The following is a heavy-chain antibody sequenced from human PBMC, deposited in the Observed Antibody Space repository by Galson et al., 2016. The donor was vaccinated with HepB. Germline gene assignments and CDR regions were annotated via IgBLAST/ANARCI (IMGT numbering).Heavy chain of an antibody. D-gene: IGHD6-13*01. Sequence: SLRLSCAASGFTFSSNWMHWVRQAPGKGLVWVSRINTDGSTTNYADSVKGRFTISRDNAKNTLFLQMNSLRAEDTAVYYCARRGSKEKGYFDLWGRGTLVTVSS. CDR1: GFTFSSNW. CDR2: INTDGSTT. V-gene: IGHV3-74*01. CDR3: ARRGSKEKGYFDL. J-gene: IGHJ2*01.